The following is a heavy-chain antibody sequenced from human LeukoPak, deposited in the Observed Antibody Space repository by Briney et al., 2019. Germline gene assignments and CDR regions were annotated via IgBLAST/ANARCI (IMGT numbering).Heavy chain of an antibody. D-gene: IGHD3-10*01. CDR2: IIPIFGTA. J-gene: IGHJ4*02. Sequence: SVKVSCKACGGTFSSYAISWVRQAPGQGLEWMGGIIPIFGTANYAQKFQGRVTITADESTSTAYMELSSLRSEDTAVYYCARDKRYYGSGSYFDYWGQGTLVTVSS. CDR1: GGTFSSYA. V-gene: IGHV1-69*13. CDR3: ARDKRYYGSGSYFDY.